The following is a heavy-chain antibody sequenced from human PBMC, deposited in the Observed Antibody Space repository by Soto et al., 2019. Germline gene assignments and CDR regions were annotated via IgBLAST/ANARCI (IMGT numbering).Heavy chain of an antibody. CDR1: GGSVSSGSYY. CDR2: IYYSGST. D-gene: IGHD6-19*01. CDR3: AREGSFMKAVAGIQYYYGMDV. V-gene: IGHV4-61*01. Sequence: PSETLSLTCTVSGGSVSSGSYYWSWIRQPPGKGLEWIGYIYYSGSTNYNPSLKSRVTISVDTSKNQFSLKLSSVTAAATAVYYCAREGSFMKAVAGIQYYYGMDVWGQGTTVTVSS. J-gene: IGHJ6*02.